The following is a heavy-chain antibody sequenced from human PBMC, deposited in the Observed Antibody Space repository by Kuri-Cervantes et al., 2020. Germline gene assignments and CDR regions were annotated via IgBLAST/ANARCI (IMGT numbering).Heavy chain of an antibody. D-gene: IGHD7-27*01. CDR1: GGSISSYY. V-gene: IGHV4-59*01. CDR2: IYYSGST. Sequence: SETLSLTCTVSGGSISSYYWSWIRQPPGKGLEWIGYIYYSGSTNYNPSLKSRVTISVDTSKNQFSLKLSSVTAADTAVYYCAKEGGALTGSYFDYWGQGTLVTVSS. CDR3: AKEGGALTGSYFDY. J-gene: IGHJ4*02.